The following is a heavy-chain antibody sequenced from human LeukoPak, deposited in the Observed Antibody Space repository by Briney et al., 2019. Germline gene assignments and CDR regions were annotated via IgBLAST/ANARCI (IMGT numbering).Heavy chain of an antibody. Sequence: GGSLRLSCAASGFTFDDYGMSWVRQAPGKGLEWVSSISSSSSYIYYADSVKGRFTISRDNAKNSLYLQMNSLRAEDTAVYYCAYRWDSSGYYFDYWGQGTLVTVSS. J-gene: IGHJ4*02. CDR2: ISSSSSYI. D-gene: IGHD3-22*01. CDR3: AYRWDSSGYYFDY. CDR1: GFTFDDYG. V-gene: IGHV3-21*01.